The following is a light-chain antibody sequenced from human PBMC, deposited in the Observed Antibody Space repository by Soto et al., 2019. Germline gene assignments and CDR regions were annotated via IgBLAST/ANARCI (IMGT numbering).Light chain of an antibody. CDR3: HQYGSSPKT. Sequence: EIVLTQSPGTLSLSPGERATLSCRASQSVSSSYLAWYQQKPGQAPRLPIFGASTRATGIPDRFSGSGSGTDFTLTISRLEAEDFAVYFCHQYGSSPKTFGQGTKVEIK. V-gene: IGKV3-20*01. CDR2: GAS. J-gene: IGKJ1*01. CDR1: QSVSSSY.